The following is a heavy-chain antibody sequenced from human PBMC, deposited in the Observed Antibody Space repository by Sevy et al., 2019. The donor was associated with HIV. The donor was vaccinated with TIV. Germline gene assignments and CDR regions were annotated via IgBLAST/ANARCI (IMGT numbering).Heavy chain of an antibody. Sequence: SETLSLTCGVYGGSFSDYSWSWIRQSPGKGLEWIGEINHSGSTNYNPSLKSRVTISIDMSKNQFSLRLSSVTAADTAVYYCARWRGTRVTMIVVVVTGYFDNWGQGTLVTVSS. CDR1: GGSFSDYS. V-gene: IGHV4-34*01. J-gene: IGHJ4*02. CDR2: INHSGST. D-gene: IGHD3-22*01. CDR3: ARWRGTRVTMIVVVVTGYFDN.